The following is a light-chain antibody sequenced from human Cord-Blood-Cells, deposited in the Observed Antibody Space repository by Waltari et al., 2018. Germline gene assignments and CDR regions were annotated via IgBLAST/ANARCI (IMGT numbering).Light chain of an antibody. V-gene: IGLV1-40*01. CDR1: SSNIGAGYA. Sequence: QSVLTQPPSVSGAPGQRVTISCTGSSSNIGAGYAVHWYQQLPGTAPKLFICGNSNGPSGFPDRFSGSKSGTSASLAITGLQAEDEADYYCQSYDSSLSGWVFGGGTKLTVL. J-gene: IGLJ3*02. CDR3: QSYDSSLSGWV. CDR2: GNS.